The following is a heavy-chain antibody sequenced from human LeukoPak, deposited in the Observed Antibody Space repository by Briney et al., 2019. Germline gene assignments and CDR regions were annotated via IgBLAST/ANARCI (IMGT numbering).Heavy chain of an antibody. CDR1: AFTFSSYS. V-gene: IGHV3-21*01. CDR3: AKGYCSSTSCLKTD. CDR2: ISSSGSYI. D-gene: IGHD2-2*01. J-gene: IGHJ4*02. Sequence: GGSLRLSCAASAFTFSSYSMNWVRQAPGKGLEWVSSISSSGSYIYYADSVKGRFTISRDNSKNTLFLQMNSLRVEDTAVYYCAKGYCSSTSCLKTDWGQGTLVTVSS.